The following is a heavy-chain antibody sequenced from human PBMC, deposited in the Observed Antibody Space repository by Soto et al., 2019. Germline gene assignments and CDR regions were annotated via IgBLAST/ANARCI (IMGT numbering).Heavy chain of an antibody. CDR1: GVTFSTYS. V-gene: IGHV3-23*01. D-gene: IGHD1-26*01. CDR2: VDSGGGAT. J-gene: IGHJ3*02. CDR3: AKGSGGTYPLSRVFDI. Sequence: PGGSLSLSCAASGVTFSTYSMSWVRQAPGRGLEWVSTVDSGGGATFYADSVKGRFTISRDNSKSTLYLQMNSLRAEDTAVYYCAKGSGGTYPLSRVFDIWGQGTMVTVSS.